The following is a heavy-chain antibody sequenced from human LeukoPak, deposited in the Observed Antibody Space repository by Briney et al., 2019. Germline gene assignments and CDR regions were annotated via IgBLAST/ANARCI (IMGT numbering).Heavy chain of an antibody. CDR3: ARDGYYYGSGSSIVDY. Sequence: PGGSLRLSCAASGFTFDDYGMSWVRQAPGKGLEWVSGINWNGGSTVYADSVKGRFTISRDNAKNSLYLQMNSLRAEDTALYYCARDGYYYGSGSSIVDYWGQGTLVTVSS. V-gene: IGHV3-20*04. D-gene: IGHD3-10*01. CDR1: GFTFDDYG. J-gene: IGHJ4*02. CDR2: INWNGGST.